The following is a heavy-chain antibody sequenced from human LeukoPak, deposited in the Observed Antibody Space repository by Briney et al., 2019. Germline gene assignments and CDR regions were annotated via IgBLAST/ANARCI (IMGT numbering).Heavy chain of an antibody. D-gene: IGHD1-1*01. Sequence: GGSLRLSCAASGFIFSNYAMTWVRQAPGKGLEWVSTISSGDDITYYADSVKGRFTISRDNSKNTLYLQMNSLRAEDTAVYYCARDEGRNWNDKIDYWGQGTLVTVSS. V-gene: IGHV3-23*01. CDR3: ARDEGRNWNDKIDY. CDR2: ISSGDDIT. J-gene: IGHJ4*02. CDR1: GFIFSNYA.